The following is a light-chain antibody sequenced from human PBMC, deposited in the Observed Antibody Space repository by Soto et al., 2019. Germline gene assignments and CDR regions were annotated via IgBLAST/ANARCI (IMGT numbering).Light chain of an antibody. J-gene: IGLJ2*01. CDR3: TSYTSSSTWV. V-gene: IGLV2-18*02. CDR1: SSDVGSYNR. CDR2: DVS. Sequence: QSALTQPPSVSGSPGQSVTISCTGTSSDVGSYNRVSWYQQPPGTAPKLMIYDVSNRPSRVPDRFSGSKSGNTASLTISGLQAEDEADYSCTSYTSSSTWVFGGGTKLTVL.